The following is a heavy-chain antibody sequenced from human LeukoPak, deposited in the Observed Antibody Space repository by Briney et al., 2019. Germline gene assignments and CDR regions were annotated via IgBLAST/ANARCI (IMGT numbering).Heavy chain of an antibody. D-gene: IGHD6-13*01. CDR3: ARVRGTYSSNWFSDY. J-gene: IGHJ4*02. CDR1: GFTFSGYS. V-gene: IGHV3-33*01. CDR2: MWSDGGFK. Sequence: PGRSLRLSCVASGFTFSGYSMHWVRQAPGKGLEWVAGMWSDGGFKFYADSVKGRFTISRDNSKDTLYLQMNSLRAEDTAVYYCARVRGTYSSNWFSDYWGQGTLVTVSS.